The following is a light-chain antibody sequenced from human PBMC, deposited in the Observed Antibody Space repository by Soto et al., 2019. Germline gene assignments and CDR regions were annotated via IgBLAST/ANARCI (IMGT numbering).Light chain of an antibody. V-gene: IGKV3-20*01. J-gene: IGKJ4*01. CDR1: QSVDSRY. CDR2: GAS. Sequence: EIVLTQSPGTLSLSPGERATLSCRASQSVDSRYLAWYQQKPGQAPRLLIYGASSRATGIPDRFSGSGSGTDFTLTISRLEPEDFATYYCQQSYDVRPSFGGGTKVQI. CDR3: QQSYDVRPS.